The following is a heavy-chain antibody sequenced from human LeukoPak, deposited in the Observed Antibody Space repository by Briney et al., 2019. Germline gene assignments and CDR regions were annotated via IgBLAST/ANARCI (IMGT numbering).Heavy chain of an antibody. J-gene: IGHJ4*02. CDR3: ARKGYYYDSSGYYSGEPFDY. CDR2: IHHSGST. D-gene: IGHD3-22*01. CDR1: GDSISTTSYY. Sequence: SETLSLTCTVSGDSISTTSYYWDWIRQPPGKGLEWIGSIHHSGSTYYNPSLKSRVTISVDTSKNQFSLKLSSVTAADTAVYYCARKGYYYDSSGYYSGEPFDYWGQGTLVTVSS. V-gene: IGHV4-39*07.